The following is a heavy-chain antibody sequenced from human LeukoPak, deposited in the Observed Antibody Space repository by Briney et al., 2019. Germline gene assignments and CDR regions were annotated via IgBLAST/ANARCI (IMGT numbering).Heavy chain of an antibody. J-gene: IGHJ4*02. CDR1: GGSFSGYY. Sequence: PSETLSLTCAVYGGSFSGYYWSWIRQPPEKGLEWIGEINHSGSTNYNPSLKSRVTISVDTSKNQFSLKLSSVTAADTAVYYCARDASRHGGRKDYWGQGTLVTVSS. V-gene: IGHV4-34*01. CDR2: INHSGST. CDR3: ARDASRHGGRKDY. D-gene: IGHD4-23*01.